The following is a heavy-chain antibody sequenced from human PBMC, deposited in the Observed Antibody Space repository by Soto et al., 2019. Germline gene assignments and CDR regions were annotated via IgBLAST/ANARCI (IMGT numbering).Heavy chain of an antibody. D-gene: IGHD5-18*01. CDR1: GFTFSSYS. CDR3: ATAPHGLWPNYFDY. Sequence: EVQLVESGGGLVQPGGSLRLSCAASGFTFSSYSMNWVRQAPGKGLEWVSYISSSSSTIYYADSVKGRFTISRDNANNSLYLQMNSLRDEDTAVYYCATAPHGLWPNYFDYWGQGTLVTVSS. J-gene: IGHJ4*02. V-gene: IGHV3-48*02. CDR2: ISSSSSTI.